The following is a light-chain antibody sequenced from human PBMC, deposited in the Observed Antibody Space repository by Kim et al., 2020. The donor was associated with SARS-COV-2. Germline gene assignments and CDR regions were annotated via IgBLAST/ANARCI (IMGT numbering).Light chain of an antibody. Sequence: GKTVTICCTRSSGGIDGNYVQWYQQRPGGVPTAVIYEDDQRPSGVSDRFSGSIDNSSNSASLTISGLKTEDEADYYCQSYNRSNVVFGGGTQLTVL. J-gene: IGLJ2*01. CDR3: QSYNRSNVV. CDR1: SGGIDGNY. V-gene: IGLV6-57*03. CDR2: EDD.